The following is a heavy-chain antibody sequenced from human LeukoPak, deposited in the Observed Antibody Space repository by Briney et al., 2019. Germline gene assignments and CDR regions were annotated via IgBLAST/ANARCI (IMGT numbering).Heavy chain of an antibody. CDR2: IRRKAYGGTT. V-gene: IGHV3-49*04. CDR1: GFTFGDYA. Sequence: GSLRLSCTASGFTFGDYAMSWVRQAPGKGLEWVGFIRRKAYGGTTEYAASVKGRFTISRDDSKSIAYLQMNSLKTEDTAVYYCTRGEDRDIVVVPAAIQFDYWGQGTLVTVSS. D-gene: IGHD2-2*01. J-gene: IGHJ4*02. CDR3: TRGEDRDIVVVPAAIQFDY.